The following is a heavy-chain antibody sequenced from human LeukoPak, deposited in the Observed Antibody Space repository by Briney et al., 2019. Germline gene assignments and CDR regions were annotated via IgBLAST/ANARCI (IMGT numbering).Heavy chain of an antibody. CDR3: ARDRAIGWGGMIDDYYYGMDV. J-gene: IGHJ6*02. CDR2: INTYSGNR. D-gene: IGHD3-16*01. V-gene: IGHV1-18*01. Sequence: ASVKVSCKASRYTFTRHGISWVRQAPGQGLEWMGWINTYSGNRQFAQKFQGRATMTIDKSTNTAVMEMRSLRSDDTATYYCARDRAIGWGGMIDDYYYGMDVWGQGTTVIVSS. CDR1: RYTFTRHG.